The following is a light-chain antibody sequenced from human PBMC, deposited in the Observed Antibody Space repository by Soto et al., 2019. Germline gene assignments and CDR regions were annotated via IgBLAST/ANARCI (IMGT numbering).Light chain of an antibody. Sequence: DIQMTQSPSSLSASVGDRVTITCQASQDITKYLNWYRQKPGKAPNLLIYDASKLKTGVPSRFSGTGSGTYFTLTISSLQPEDIATYFCQQYDKLPPTFGGGNRVEIK. CDR1: QDITKY. V-gene: IGKV1-33*01. CDR3: QQYDKLPPT. CDR2: DAS. J-gene: IGKJ4*01.